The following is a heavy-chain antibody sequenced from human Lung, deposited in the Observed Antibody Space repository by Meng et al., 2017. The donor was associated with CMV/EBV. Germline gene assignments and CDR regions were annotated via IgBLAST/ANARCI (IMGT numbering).Heavy chain of an antibody. CDR3: ARHQNGGTYPLDY. CDR1: GGSISTYY. CDR2: NYYSGST. V-gene: IGHV4-59*08. D-gene: IGHD3-16*02. Sequence: QGRLRGSGPGLLKPSETLSLTSAVSGGSISTYYWSWIRQPPGKGLEWIGNNYYSGSTNYNPSLASRVTISVDSSKNQFSLKLSSVTAADTAVYYCARHQNGGTYPLDYWGQGTLVTVSS. J-gene: IGHJ4*02.